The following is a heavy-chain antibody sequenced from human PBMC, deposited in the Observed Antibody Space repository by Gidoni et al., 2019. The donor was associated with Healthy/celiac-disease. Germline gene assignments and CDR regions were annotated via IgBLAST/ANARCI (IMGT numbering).Heavy chain of an antibody. CDR2: IYYSGST. Sequence: QLQLQESGPGLVKPSETLSLTRTVSGGSISSSSYYWGWIRQPPGKGLEWIGSIYYSGSTYYNPSLKSRVTISVDTSKNQFALKLSSVAAADTAVYYCARHGLSFAGLGGYFDYWGQGTLVTVSS. J-gene: IGHJ4*02. CDR1: GGSISSSSYY. V-gene: IGHV4-39*01. CDR3: ARHGLSFAGLGGYFDY. D-gene: IGHD3-16*01.